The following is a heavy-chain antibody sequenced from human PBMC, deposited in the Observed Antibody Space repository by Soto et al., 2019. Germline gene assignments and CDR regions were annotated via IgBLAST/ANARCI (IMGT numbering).Heavy chain of an antibody. CDR2: INHSGST. CDR1: GGSFSGYY. J-gene: IGHJ4*02. V-gene: IGHV4-34*01. Sequence: SETLSLTCAVYGGSFSGYYWSWIRQPPGKGLEWIGEINHSGSTNYNPSLKSRVTISVDTSKNQFSLKLSSVTAADTAVYYCARFGGYCSGGSCDNWGQGTLVTVSS. CDR3: ARFGGYCSGGSCDN. D-gene: IGHD2-15*01.